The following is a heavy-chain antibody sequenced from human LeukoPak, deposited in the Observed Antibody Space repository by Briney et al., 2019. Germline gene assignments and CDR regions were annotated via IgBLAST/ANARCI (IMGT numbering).Heavy chain of an antibody. CDR1: GGTFSSYA. V-gene: IGHV1-69*04. Sequence: RASVKVSCKASGGTFSSYAISWVRQAPGQGLEWMGRIIPILDIANYAQKFQGRVTITADKSTSTAYMELSSLRSEDTAVYYCARDGDGYNSDWGQGTLVTVSS. J-gene: IGHJ4*02. CDR2: IIPILDIA. CDR3: ARDGDGYNSD. D-gene: IGHD5-24*01.